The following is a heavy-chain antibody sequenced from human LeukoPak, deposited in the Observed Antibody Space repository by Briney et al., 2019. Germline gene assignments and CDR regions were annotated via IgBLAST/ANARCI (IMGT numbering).Heavy chain of an antibody. CDR2: INAGNGNT. Sequence: ASVKVSCKAPGYTFTSYAMHWVRQAPGQRLEWMGWINAGNGNTKYSQKFQGRVTITRDTSASTAYMELSSLRSEDTAVYYCARQGGGPYSGSPFDYWGQGTLVTVSS. CDR3: ARQGGGPYSGSPFDY. J-gene: IGHJ4*02. CDR1: GYTFTSYA. V-gene: IGHV1-3*01. D-gene: IGHD1-26*01.